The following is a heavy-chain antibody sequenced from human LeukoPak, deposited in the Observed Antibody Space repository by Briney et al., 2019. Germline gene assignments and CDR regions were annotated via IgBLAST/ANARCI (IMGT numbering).Heavy chain of an antibody. J-gene: IGHJ4*02. CDR1: GGSISSSSYY. CDR2: IHYSGST. Sequence: SETLSLTCTVSGGSISSSSYYWGWIRQPPGKGLEWIGSIHYSGSTYYNPSLKSRVTISVDTSKNQFSLEMTSVTAADTAVYYCARGKYSSGSGSYYFDHWGPGTLVTVSS. V-gene: IGHV4-39*07. D-gene: IGHD3-10*01. CDR3: ARGKYSSGSGSYYFDH.